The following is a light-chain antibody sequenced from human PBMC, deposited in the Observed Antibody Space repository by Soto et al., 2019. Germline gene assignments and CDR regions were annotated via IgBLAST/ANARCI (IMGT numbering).Light chain of an antibody. Sequence: VLTQSPGTLSLSPGERATLSCRASQSVSSTFLAWYQLKPGQAPRLLIYGASSRAPGIPDRFSGSGSGTDFTLTISRLEPEDFAVYYCQQFGSSPRTFGQGTKVEI. CDR1: QSVSSTF. CDR2: GAS. CDR3: QQFGSSPRT. J-gene: IGKJ1*01. V-gene: IGKV3-20*01.